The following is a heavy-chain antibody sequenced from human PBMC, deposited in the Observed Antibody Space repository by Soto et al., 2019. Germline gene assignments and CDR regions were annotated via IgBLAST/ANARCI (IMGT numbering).Heavy chain of an antibody. CDR3: AREVRSSMVSSYSSNDMDV. D-gene: IGHD3-10*01. Sequence: SETLSLTCTVSGGSISRGDYYWSWIRQHPGKGLEWIGYIYYSGSTYYNPSLKSRVTISVDTSKNQFALKLSSVTAADTAVYYCAREVRSSMVSSYSSNDMDVWCQETTLTLSS. J-gene: IGHJ6*02. CDR2: IYYSGST. CDR1: GGSISRGDYY. V-gene: IGHV4-30-4*01.